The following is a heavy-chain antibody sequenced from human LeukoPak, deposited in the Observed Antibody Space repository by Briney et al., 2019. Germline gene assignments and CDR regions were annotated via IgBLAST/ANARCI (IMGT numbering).Heavy chain of an antibody. CDR2: IYSGGST. J-gene: IGHJ4*02. CDR1: RFTVSSNH. CDR3: ARSYSYVSSGHFDY. Sequence: GGSLRLSCAASRFTVSSNHMTWVRQAPGKRLEWVSVIYSGGSTYYAGSVKGRFTISRDNSKNTLYLQMNSLRAEDTAVYYCARSYSYVSSGHFDYWGQGALVTVSS. V-gene: IGHV3-53*01. D-gene: IGHD3-22*01.